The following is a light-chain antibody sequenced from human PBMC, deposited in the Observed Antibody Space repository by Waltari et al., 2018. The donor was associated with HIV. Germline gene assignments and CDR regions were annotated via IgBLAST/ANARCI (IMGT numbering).Light chain of an antibody. CDR3: SSYTSSSTLV. CDR1: SSDVGGYNY. Sequence: SALTQPASVSGSPGQSITISCTGTSSDVGGYNYVSWYQQHPGKAPKLTIYDVSNRPSGVANRFAGSKSSNTASLTISGLQDEDESDYYCSSYTSSSTLVFGGGTKLTVL. J-gene: IGLJ2*01. CDR2: DVS. V-gene: IGLV2-14*01.